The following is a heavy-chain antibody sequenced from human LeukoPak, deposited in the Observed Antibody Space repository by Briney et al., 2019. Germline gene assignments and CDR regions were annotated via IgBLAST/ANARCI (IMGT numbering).Heavy chain of an antibody. V-gene: IGHV3-33*06. CDR3: AKDAERGFDFSNSLQS. Sequence: PGWSLRLSCTTSGFTFSHYAMHWVRQAPGKGLEWVAVIWNDGSDQYYGDFVKGRFTISRDNSKKTVYLQLSSLRVEDTAVYYCAKDAERGFDFSNSLQSWGQGTLVTVSS. CDR2: IWNDGSDQ. D-gene: IGHD4-11*01. CDR1: GFTFSHYA. J-gene: IGHJ4*02.